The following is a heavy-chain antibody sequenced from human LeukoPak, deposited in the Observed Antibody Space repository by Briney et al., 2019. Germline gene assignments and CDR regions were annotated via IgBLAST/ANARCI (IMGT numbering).Heavy chain of an antibody. V-gene: IGHV4-61*02. CDR2: IYTSGST. Sequence: SQTLSLTCTVSGGSISSGSYYWSWIRQPAGKGLEWIGRIYTSGSTNYNPSLKSRVTISVDTSKNQFSLRLSSVTAADTAVYYCARDPLGYCSSTSCYFMGGFDYWGQGTLVTVSS. CDR3: ARDPLGYCSSTSCYFMGGFDY. CDR1: GGSISSGSYY. D-gene: IGHD2-2*01. J-gene: IGHJ4*02.